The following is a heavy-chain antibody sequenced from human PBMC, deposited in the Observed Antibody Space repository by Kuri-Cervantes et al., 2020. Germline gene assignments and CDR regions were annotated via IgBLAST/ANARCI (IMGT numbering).Heavy chain of an antibody. J-gene: IGHJ5*02. CDR1: GFTFDDYA. Sequence: SLKISCAASGFTFDDYAMHWVRQAPGKGLEWVSGISWNSGSIGYADSVKGRFTISRDNAKNSLYLQMNSLRAEDTAVYYRARVYRNDYGSGPRGTFDPWGQGTLVTVSS. D-gene: IGHD3-10*01. CDR3: ARVYRNDYGSGPRGTFDP. CDR2: ISWNSGSI. V-gene: IGHV3-9*01.